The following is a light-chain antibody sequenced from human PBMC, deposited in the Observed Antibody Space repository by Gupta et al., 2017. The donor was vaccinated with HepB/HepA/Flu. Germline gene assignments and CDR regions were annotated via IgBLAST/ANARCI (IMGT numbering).Light chain of an antibody. CDR1: QSVSSSY. J-gene: IGKJ1*01. CDR3: QQYGSSPWT. CDR2: GAS. V-gene: IGKV3-20*01. Sequence: EIVLTQPPGTLSLSPGERATLSCRASQSVSSSYLAWYQQRPGQAPRLLIYGASSRATGSSDRFSGSGSGTDFTLTISRLEPEDFAVYYCQQYGSSPWTFGQGTKVESK.